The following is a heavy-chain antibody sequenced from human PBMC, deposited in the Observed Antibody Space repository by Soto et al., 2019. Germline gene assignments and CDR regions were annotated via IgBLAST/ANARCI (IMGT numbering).Heavy chain of an antibody. CDR2: ITSSSSYI. V-gene: IGHV3-21*01. D-gene: IGHD3-3*01. CDR3: ARGTGDYDFWSGYHATDYFDY. CDR1: GFTFSSYS. Sequence: GGSLRLSCAASGFTFSSYSMNWVRQAPGKGLEWVSSITSSSSYIYYADLLKGRSTISRDNAKKSLYLQMNSLRAEDTAVYFCARGTGDYDFWSGYHATDYFDYWGQGTLVTVSS. J-gene: IGHJ4*02.